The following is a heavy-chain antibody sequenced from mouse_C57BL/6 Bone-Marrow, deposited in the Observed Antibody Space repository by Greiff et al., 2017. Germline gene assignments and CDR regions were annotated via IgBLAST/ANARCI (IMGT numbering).Heavy chain of an antibody. Sequence: QVQLKQSGAELARPGASVKLSCKASGYTFTSYGISWVKQRTGQGLEWIGEIYPRSGNTYYNEKFKGKATLTADKSSSTAYMGLRRLASEDSAVCFCEGKLTPYWGQGTLVTVSA. CDR2: IYPRSGNT. V-gene: IGHV1-81*01. J-gene: IGHJ3*01. CDR3: EGKLTPY. CDR1: GYTFTSYG.